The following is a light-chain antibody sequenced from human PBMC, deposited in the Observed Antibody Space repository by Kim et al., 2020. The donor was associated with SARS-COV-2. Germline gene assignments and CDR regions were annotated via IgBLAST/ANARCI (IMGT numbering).Light chain of an antibody. V-gene: IGLV1-44*01. CDR3: AAWGDSLLWV. CDR1: SSNIGSNT. Sequence: PGQRVTISCSGSSSNIGSNTVNWYQQLPGTAPKLLIYSNNQRPSGVPDRFSGSKSGTSASLAISGLQSEDEADYYCAAWGDSLLWVFGGGTKLTVL. CDR2: SNN. J-gene: IGLJ3*02.